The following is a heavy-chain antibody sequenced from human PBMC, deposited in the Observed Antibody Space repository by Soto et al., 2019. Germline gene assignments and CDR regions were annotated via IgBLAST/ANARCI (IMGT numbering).Heavy chain of an antibody. J-gene: IGHJ4*02. CDR1: GNTFLAFA. CDR3: ARAVAVPADFDY. CDR2: INAGNGNT. V-gene: IGHV1-3*05. Sequence: QVQLVQSGAEEKKPGPSGKVPGRALGNTFLAFALLWVGRAPGQGLEWMGGINAGNGNTKYSQKFQGRVTITRDTSASTAYMELSSLRSEDTAVYYCARAVAVPADFDYWGQGTLVTVSS. D-gene: IGHD6-19*01.